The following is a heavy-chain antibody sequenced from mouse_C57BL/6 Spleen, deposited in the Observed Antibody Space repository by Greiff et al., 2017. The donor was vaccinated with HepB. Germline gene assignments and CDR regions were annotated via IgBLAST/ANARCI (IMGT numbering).Heavy chain of an antibody. CDR2: IDPETGGT. Sequence: QVQLQQSGAELVRPGASVTLSCKASGYTFTDYEMHWVKQTPVHGLEWIGAIDPETGGTAYNQKFKGKAILTADKSSSTAYMELRSLTSEDSAVYYCTRPYYSNCWFADWGRGTLVTVSA. D-gene: IGHD2-5*01. CDR1: GYTFTDYE. CDR3: TRPYYSNCWFAD. J-gene: IGHJ3*01. V-gene: IGHV1-15*01.